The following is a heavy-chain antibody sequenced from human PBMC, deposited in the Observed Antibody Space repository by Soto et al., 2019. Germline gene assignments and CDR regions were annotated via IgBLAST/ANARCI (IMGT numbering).Heavy chain of an antibody. CDR1: GYTFTTYG. J-gene: IGHJ6*02. V-gene: IGHV1-18*01. Sequence: ASVKVSCKASGYTFTTYGISWVRQAPGQGPEWMGWISAYYGNTNYAQKVQDRVTMTRDTSTSTAYMELRSLRYDDTAVYYCAADPSTGTAAEDYYGMDVWGQGTTVTVSS. CDR3: AADPSTGTAAEDYYGMDV. CDR2: ISAYYGNT. D-gene: IGHD1-1*01.